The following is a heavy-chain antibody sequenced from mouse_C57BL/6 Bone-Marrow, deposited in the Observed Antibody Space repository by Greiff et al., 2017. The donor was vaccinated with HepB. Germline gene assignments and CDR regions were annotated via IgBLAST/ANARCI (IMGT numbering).Heavy chain of an antibody. CDR1: GYTFTDYN. V-gene: IGHV1-18*01. J-gene: IGHJ1*03. CDR3: ARTGLTLYGSSYNWYFDV. CDR2: INPNNGGT. D-gene: IGHD1-1*01. Sequence: EVQLQQSGPELVKPGASVKIPCKASGYTFTDYNMDWVKQSHGKSLEWIGDINPNNGGTIYNQKFKGKATLTVDKSSSTAYMELRSLTSEDTAVYYCARTGLTLYGSSYNWYFDVWGTGTTVTVSS.